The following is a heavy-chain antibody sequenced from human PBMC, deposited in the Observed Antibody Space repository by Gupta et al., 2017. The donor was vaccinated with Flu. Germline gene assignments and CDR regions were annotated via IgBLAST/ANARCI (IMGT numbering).Heavy chain of an antibody. V-gene: IGHV3-30*19. CDR1: SNNG. Sequence: SNNGMHWVRQAPVKGLEWEALILKDGTNKYDADAGTGRFRISRDKSKYTLNLQMRRPSVEATALYYCARELHEDSYCSPGFWGQGTLVRVSS. CDR2: ILKDGTNK. CDR3: ARELHEDSYCSPGF. D-gene: IGHD2-15*01. J-gene: IGHJ4*02.